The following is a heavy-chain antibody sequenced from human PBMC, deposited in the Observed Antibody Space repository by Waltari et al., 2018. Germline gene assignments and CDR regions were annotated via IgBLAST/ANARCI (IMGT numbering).Heavy chain of an antibody. J-gene: IGHJ3*02. CDR1: GFTFSSYW. V-gene: IGHV4-59*06. D-gene: IGHD3-10*01. Sequence: VQLVESGGGLVQPGGSLRLSCAASGFTFSSYWMSWVRQAPGKGLEWIGYIYYSGSTYYNPSLKSRVTISVDTSKNQFSLKLSSVTAADTAVYYCARADRGAFDIWGQGTMVTVSS. CDR2: IYYSGST. CDR3: ARADRGAFDI.